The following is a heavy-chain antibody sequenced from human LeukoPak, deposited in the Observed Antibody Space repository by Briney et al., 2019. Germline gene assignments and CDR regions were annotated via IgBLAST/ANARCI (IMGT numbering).Heavy chain of an antibody. Sequence: AGRSLRLSCAASGFTFSRYGMHWVRQAPGMGLEWVSSISSSRTSIYYADSVKGRFTISRDNAKNSLYLQMNSLRAEDTSVYYCATEGRSTTPGYWGQGTLVIVSS. CDR1: GFTFSRYG. D-gene: IGHD6-13*01. CDR3: ATEGRSTTPGY. J-gene: IGHJ4*02. V-gene: IGHV3-21*01. CDR2: ISSSRTSI.